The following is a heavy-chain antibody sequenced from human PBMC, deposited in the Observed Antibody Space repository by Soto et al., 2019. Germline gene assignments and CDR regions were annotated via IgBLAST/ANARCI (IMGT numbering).Heavy chain of an antibody. J-gene: IGHJ4*02. CDR2: TYYRSKWYN. Sequence: SQTLSLTCAISGDSVSSNSAAWNWIRQSPSRGLEWLGRTYYRSKWYNEYSESMKSRITINPDPSKNQFSLQLNSVTPDDTAVYYCARDRSSITDYWGQGTLVTVSS. CDR1: GDSVSSNSAA. CDR3: ARDRSSITDY. D-gene: IGHD6-6*01. V-gene: IGHV6-1*01.